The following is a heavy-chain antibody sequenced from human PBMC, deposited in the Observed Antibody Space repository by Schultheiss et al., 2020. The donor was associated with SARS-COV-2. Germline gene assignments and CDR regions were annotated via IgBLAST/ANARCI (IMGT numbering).Heavy chain of an antibody. D-gene: IGHD3-10*01. Sequence: GGSLRLSCAASGFTFSSYDMHWVRQATGKGLEWVSAIGTAGDTYYPGSVKGRFTISRENAKNSLYLQMNSLRAGDTAVYYCARGRHYYGSGATLDIWGQGTMVTVSS. V-gene: IGHV3-13*01. CDR1: GFTFSSYD. J-gene: IGHJ3*02. CDR3: ARGRHYYGSGATLDI. CDR2: IGTAGDT.